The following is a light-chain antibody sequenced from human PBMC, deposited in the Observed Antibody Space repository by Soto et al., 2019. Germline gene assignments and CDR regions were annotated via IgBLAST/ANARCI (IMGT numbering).Light chain of an antibody. J-gene: IGKJ5*01. CDR1: QSVGNK. CDR3: QQHNIWRSIT. V-gene: IGKV3-15*01. CDR2: DIS. Sequence: EIVVTQSPATLSVSPGERATLSCRASQSVGNKVSWYQHKPGQTPRLIIYDISTRAAGVPARFSGSGDGTDFSLTISSLQSEDFAVYYCQQHNIWRSITFGQGTRLEIK.